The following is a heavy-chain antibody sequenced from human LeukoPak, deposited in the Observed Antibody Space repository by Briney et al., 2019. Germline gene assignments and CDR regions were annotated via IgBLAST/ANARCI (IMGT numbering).Heavy chain of an antibody. Sequence: QTGGSLRLSCAASGFTVSSNYMGWVRQAPGRGLEWVSVIYNSGSTYYAESVKGRFTISRDNSKNTLYVQMNSLRAEDTAVYYCARGPPADKNWFDPWGQGTLVTVSS. CDR1: GFTVSSNY. V-gene: IGHV3-66*01. CDR3: ARGPPADKNWFDP. J-gene: IGHJ5*02. CDR2: IYNSGST.